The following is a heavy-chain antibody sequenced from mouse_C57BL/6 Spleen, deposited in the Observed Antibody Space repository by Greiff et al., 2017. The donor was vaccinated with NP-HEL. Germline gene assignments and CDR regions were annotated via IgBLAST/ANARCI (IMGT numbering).Heavy chain of an antibody. V-gene: IGHV1-15*01. J-gene: IGHJ4*01. D-gene: IGHD1-1*01. Sequence: VQLQQSGAELVRPGASVTLSCKASGYTFTDYEMPWVKQTPVHGLEWIGAIDPETGGTAYNQKFKGKAILTADKSSSTAYMELRSLTSEDSAVCYCTVTTGAMDYWGQGTSVTVSS. CDR2: IDPETGGT. CDR1: GYTFTDYE. CDR3: TVTTGAMDY.